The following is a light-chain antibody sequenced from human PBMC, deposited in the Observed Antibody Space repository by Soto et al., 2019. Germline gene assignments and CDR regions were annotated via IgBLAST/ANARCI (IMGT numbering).Light chain of an antibody. CDR1: QSISSW. Sequence: DIQMTQSPSILSASVGDRVTITCRASQSISSWLAWYQQKAGKAPNLLIYKASRLESGVPSRFSGSGSETEFTLTISGLQPGDSATYYCQQYNSYSPTFGQGTKVDI. CDR3: QQYNSYSPT. J-gene: IGKJ1*01. CDR2: KAS. V-gene: IGKV1-5*03.